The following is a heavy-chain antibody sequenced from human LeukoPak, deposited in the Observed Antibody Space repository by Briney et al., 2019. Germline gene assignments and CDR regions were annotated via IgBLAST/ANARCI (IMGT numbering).Heavy chain of an antibody. CDR2: ISYDGSNK. Sequence: GRSLRLSCAASGFTFSSYAMHWVRQAAGKGLEWVAVISYDGSNKYYADSVKGRFTISRDNSKNTLYLQMNSLRAEDTAVYYCARGNDYGDPSYYYGMDVWGKGTTVTVSS. V-gene: IGHV3-30*04. CDR1: GFTFSSYA. D-gene: IGHD4-17*01. CDR3: ARGNDYGDPSYYYGMDV. J-gene: IGHJ6*04.